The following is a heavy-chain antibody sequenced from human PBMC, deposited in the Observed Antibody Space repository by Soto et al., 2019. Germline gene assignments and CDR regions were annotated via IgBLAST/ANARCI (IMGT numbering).Heavy chain of an antibody. CDR2: IYPGDSDT. Sequence: GESLKISCQASGYSFSNYWIGWVRQMPGRGPEWMGIIYPGDSDTKYNPSFQGQVTISVDTSINTAYLEWRSLKASDTATYYCARDGQKAAAVWFDPWGQGTLVTVSS. CDR1: GYSFSNYW. CDR3: ARDGQKAAAVWFDP. D-gene: IGHD6-13*01. J-gene: IGHJ5*02. V-gene: IGHV5-51*01.